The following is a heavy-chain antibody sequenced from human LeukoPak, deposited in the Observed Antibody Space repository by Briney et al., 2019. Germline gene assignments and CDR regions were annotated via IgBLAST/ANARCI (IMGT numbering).Heavy chain of an antibody. Sequence: GGSLRLSCAASGFTLSSYAMSWVRQGPGKGLEWVSAISVSGNTYHADSVKGRFTISRDSYKNTLYLQMNSLRAEDAAVYYCARDLTIFCIDVWGKGTTVTVSS. V-gene: IGHV3-23*01. J-gene: IGHJ6*03. CDR2: ISVSGNT. D-gene: IGHD3-3*01. CDR3: ARDLTIFCIDV. CDR1: GFTLSSYA.